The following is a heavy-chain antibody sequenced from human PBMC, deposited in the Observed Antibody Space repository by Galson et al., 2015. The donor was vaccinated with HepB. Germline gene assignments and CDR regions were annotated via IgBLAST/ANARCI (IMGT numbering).Heavy chain of an antibody. D-gene: IGHD3-10*01. V-gene: IGHV3-7*03. CDR2: IKQDGGEK. CDR3: ARAGAKTPSRHYLDL. CDR1: GFTFSNYY. Sequence: SLRLSCAGSGFTFSNYYMNWVRQAPGKGLEWVANIKQDGGEKYYADSVKGRFTISRDNAKNSLYLQMNSLRTEDTAVYYCARAGAKTPSRHYLDLWGRGTLATVSS. J-gene: IGHJ5*02.